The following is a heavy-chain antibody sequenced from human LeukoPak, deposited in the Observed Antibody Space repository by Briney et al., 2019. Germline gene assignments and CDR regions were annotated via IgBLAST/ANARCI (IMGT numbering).Heavy chain of an antibody. Sequence: SVKVSCKASGYTFTGYYMHWVRQAPGQGLEWMGWINPNSGGTNYAQKFQGRVTMTRDTSISTAYMELSRLRSDDMAVYYCARGSDDFWSGYSPSYWGQGTLVTVSS. CDR1: GYTFTGYY. V-gene: IGHV1-2*02. D-gene: IGHD3-3*01. CDR3: ARGSDDFWSGYSPSY. J-gene: IGHJ4*02. CDR2: INPNSGGT.